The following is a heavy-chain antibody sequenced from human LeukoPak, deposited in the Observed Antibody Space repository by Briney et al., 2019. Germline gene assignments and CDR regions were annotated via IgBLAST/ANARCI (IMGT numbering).Heavy chain of an antibody. CDR3: ARGRLRYFDWLPDYYYYMDV. D-gene: IGHD3-9*01. V-gene: IGHV6-1*01. CDR2: TYYRSKWYN. CDR1: GDSVSSNSAA. J-gene: IGHJ6*03. Sequence: QTLSLTCAISGDSVSSNSAAWNWIRQSPSRGLEWLGRTYYRSKWYNDYAVSVKSRITINPDTSKNQFSLQLNSVTPEDTAVYYCARGRLRYFDWLPDYYYYMDVWGKGTTVTVSS.